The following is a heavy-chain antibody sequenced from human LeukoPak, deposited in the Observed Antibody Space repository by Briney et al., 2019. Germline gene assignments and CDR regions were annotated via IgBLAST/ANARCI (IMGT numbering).Heavy chain of an antibody. CDR3: ARVAAAGLFQPIDY. CDR2: ISAYNGNT. D-gene: IGHD6-13*01. CDR1: GYTFTSYG. Sequence: ASVKVSCKASGYTFTSYGISWVRQAPGQGLEWMGWISAYNGNTNYAQELQGRVTMTTDTSTSTAYMELRSLRSDDTAVYYCARVAAAGLFQPIDYWGQGTLVTVSS. J-gene: IGHJ4*02. V-gene: IGHV1-18*01.